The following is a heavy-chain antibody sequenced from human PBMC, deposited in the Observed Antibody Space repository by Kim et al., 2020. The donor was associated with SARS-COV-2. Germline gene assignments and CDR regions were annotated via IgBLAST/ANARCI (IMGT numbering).Heavy chain of an antibody. J-gene: IGHJ1*01. CDR3: TTDQTYGYYYDSSGYYYQYFQH. Sequence: GGSLRLSCAASGFTFSNAWMSWVRRAPGKGLEWVGRIKSKTDGGTTDYAAPVKGRFTISRDDSKNTLYLQMNSLKTEDTAVYYCTTDQTYGYYYDSSGYYYQYFQHWGQGTLVTVSS. V-gene: IGHV3-15*01. D-gene: IGHD3-22*01. CDR1: GFTFSNAW. CDR2: IKSKTDGGTT.